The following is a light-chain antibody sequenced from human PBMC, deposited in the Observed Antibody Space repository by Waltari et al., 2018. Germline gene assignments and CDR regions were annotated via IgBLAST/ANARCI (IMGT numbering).Light chain of an antibody. J-gene: IGKJ1*01. CDR3: QHYVTLPVT. CDR2: GAS. Sequence: EIVLMQSPGTLSLSPGDRATLSCRASQSVSRTLAWYQQKPGQAPSLLIYGASIRATGVPDRFSGSGSGTDFSLTISRLEPEDFAVYYCQHYVTLPVTFGQGTKVEIK. V-gene: IGKV3-20*01. CDR1: QSVSRT.